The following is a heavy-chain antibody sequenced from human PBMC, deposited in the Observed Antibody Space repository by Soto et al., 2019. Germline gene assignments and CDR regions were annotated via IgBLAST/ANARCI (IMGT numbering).Heavy chain of an antibody. CDR1: GGSISSSSSY. D-gene: IGHD6-19*01. J-gene: IGHJ4*02. V-gene: IGHV4-39*01. Sequence: PSETLSLTCTVSGGSISSSSSYWGWIRQPPGKGLEWFGTIYSGSTYYSPSLKSRVTISVDTSKNQFSLKLRSLAAADTAIYLFRTKRGIGVGGSLYYWGQGTLVAV. CDR2: IYSGST. CDR3: RTKRGIGVGGSLYY.